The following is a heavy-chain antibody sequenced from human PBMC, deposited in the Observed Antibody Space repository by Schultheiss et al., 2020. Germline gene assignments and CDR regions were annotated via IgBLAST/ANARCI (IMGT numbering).Heavy chain of an antibody. CDR3: ARATRHPTYYDFWSGYYLDY. Sequence: GGSLRLSCAASGYTFSSYGMHWVRQAPGKGLEWVAVIWYDGSNKYYADSVKGRFTISRDNSKNTLYLQMNSLRAEDTAVYYCARATRHPTYYDFWSGYYLDYWGQGTLVTVSS. D-gene: IGHD3-3*01. V-gene: IGHV3-33*01. CDR1: GYTFSSYG. CDR2: IWYDGSNK. J-gene: IGHJ4*02.